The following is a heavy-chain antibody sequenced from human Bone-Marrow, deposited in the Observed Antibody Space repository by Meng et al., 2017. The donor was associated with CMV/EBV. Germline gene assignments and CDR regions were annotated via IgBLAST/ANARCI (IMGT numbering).Heavy chain of an antibody. V-gene: IGHV4-4*02. J-gene: IGHJ4*02. CDR3: ARQDSSGYLRLFDY. CDR1: GGSCSSSNW. D-gene: IGHD3-22*01. CDR2: IYHSGST. Sequence: VYGGSCSSSNWWSWVRQPPGKGLEWIGEIYHSGSTNYNPSLKSRVTISVDKSKNQFSLKLSSVTAADTAVYYCARQDSSGYLRLFDYWGQGTLVTVSS.